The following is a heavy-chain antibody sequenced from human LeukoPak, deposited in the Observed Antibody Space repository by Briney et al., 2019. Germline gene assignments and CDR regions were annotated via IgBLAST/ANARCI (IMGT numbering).Heavy chain of an antibody. CDR1: GFTFSSFE. D-gene: IGHD5-18*01. V-gene: IGHV3-48*03. Sequence: GGSLRLSCAASGFTFSSFEMSWVRQAPGKGLEWVSYISSSGSTIYYADSVKGRFTISRDNAKNSLYLQMSSLRAEDTAVYYCARDRSYGSFNYWGQGTLVTVSS. J-gene: IGHJ4*02. CDR2: ISSSGSTI. CDR3: ARDRSYGSFNY.